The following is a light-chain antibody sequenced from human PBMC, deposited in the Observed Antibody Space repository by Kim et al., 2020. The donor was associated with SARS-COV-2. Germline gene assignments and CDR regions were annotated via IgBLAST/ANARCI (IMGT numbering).Light chain of an antibody. Sequence: ASVGDSVTITCRTSQDIGNSLNWYQQKPGTAPRLLIYAASNLQNGLPSRFTSGGSGTAFTLTINSLQPEDFATYYCKQGHTSPRTFGPGTKVDIK. CDR2: AAS. V-gene: IGKV1-39*01. J-gene: IGKJ3*01. CDR1: QDIGNS. CDR3: KQGHTSPRT.